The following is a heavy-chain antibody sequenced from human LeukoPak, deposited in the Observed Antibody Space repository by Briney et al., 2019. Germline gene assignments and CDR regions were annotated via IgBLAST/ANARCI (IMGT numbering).Heavy chain of an antibody. V-gene: IGHV3-7*01. CDR3: ARDSSGWYGHPKNEDY. D-gene: IGHD6-19*01. J-gene: IGHJ4*02. Sequence: GGSLRLSCAASGFTFSSYWMSWVRQAPGKGLEWVANIKQDGSEKYYVDSVKGRFTIPRDNAKNSLYLQMNSLRAEDTAVYYCARDSSGWYGHPKNEDYWGQGTLVTVSS. CDR1: GFTFSSYW. CDR2: IKQDGSEK.